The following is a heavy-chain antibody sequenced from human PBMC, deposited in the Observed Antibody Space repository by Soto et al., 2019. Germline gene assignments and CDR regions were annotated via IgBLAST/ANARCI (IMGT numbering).Heavy chain of an antibody. CDR3: AKASPGPGDYGEDNWFDP. CDR1: GFTFSSYA. D-gene: IGHD4-17*01. V-gene: IGHV3-23*01. J-gene: IGHJ5*02. Sequence: EVQLLESGGGLVQPGGSLRLSCAASGFTFSSYAMSWVRQAPGKGLEWVSAISGSGGSTYYADSVKGRFTISRDNSKNTLYLQMNSLRAEDTAVYYCAKASPGPGDYGEDNWFDPWGQGTLVTVSS. CDR2: ISGSGGST.